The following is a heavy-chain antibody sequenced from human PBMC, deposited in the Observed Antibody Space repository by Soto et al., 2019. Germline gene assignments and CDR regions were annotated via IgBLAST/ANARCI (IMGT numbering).Heavy chain of an antibody. Sequence: SETLSLTCIVSGGSIRGGDYWWDWIRQSPVKGLEWIGSVYGTGRTYYNPSLKSRVTISVDTSKNQFSLRVSSLTAADTAVYYCARQQGRDLWAFDIWGQGTMVTVSS. CDR3: ARQQGRDLWAFDI. J-gene: IGHJ3*02. CDR1: GGSIRGGDYW. CDR2: VYGTGRT. V-gene: IGHV4-39*01.